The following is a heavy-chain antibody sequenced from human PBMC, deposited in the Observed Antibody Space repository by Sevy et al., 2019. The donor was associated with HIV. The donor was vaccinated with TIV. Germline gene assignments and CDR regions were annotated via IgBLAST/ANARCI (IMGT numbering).Heavy chain of an antibody. V-gene: IGHV3-48*01. CDR1: GFTFSSYS. J-gene: IGHJ5*02. Sequence: WGSLRLSCAASGFTFSSYSMNWVRQAPGKGLEWVSYISSSSSTIYYADSVKGRFTISRDNAKNSLYLQMNSLRAEDTAVYYCARESIAAAGGFDPWGQGTLVTVSS. CDR2: ISSSSSTI. D-gene: IGHD6-13*01. CDR3: ARESIAAAGGFDP.